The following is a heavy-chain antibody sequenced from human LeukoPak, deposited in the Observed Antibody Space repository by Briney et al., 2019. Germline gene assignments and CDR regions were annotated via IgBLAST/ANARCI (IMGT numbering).Heavy chain of an antibody. V-gene: IGHV3-7*01. D-gene: IGHD6-13*01. CDR1: GFTFSSYW. J-gene: IGHJ4*02. Sequence: GGSLRLSCAASGFTFSSYWMSWVRQAPGKGLEWVANIKQDGSEKYYADSVKGRFTISRDNSKNTLYLQMNSLRAEDTAVYYCAKGIAAADYWGQGTLVTVSS. CDR2: IKQDGSEK. CDR3: AKGIAAADY.